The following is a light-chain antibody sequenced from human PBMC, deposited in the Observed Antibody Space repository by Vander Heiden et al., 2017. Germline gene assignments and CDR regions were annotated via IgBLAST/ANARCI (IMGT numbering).Light chain of an antibody. J-gene: IGLJ2*01. V-gene: IGLV2-14*03. CDR2: DVT. CDR3: GSHSSSAVV. Sequence: QSALTQPASVSGSPGQSITISCTCSRSHVGDFTFGTWYQQNPGKALKRIIYDVTHRPSGVSDRFSGSRSGTTASLTISGLQADDEGYDFCGSHSSSAVVFGGGTTVTVL. CDR1: RSHVGDFTF.